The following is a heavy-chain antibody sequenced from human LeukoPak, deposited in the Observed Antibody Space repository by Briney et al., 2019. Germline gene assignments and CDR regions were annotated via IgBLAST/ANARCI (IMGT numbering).Heavy chain of an antibody. V-gene: IGHV1-2*02. D-gene: IGHD6-13*01. Sequence: GASVKVSCKASGYTFTGYYMHWVRQAPGQGLEWMGWINPNSGGTNYAQKFQGRVTMTRDTSISTAYMELSRLRSDDTAVYYCARDSRGRGIAAAGTPMDYYYYYYMDVWGKGTTVTVSS. CDR1: GYTFTGYY. J-gene: IGHJ6*03. CDR2: INPNSGGT. CDR3: ARDSRGRGIAAAGTPMDYYYYYYMDV.